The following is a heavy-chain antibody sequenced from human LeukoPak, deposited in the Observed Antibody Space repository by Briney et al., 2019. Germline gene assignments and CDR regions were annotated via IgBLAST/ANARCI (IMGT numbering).Heavy chain of an antibody. CDR3: ARDFRNSYGPTSYYFDY. CDR2: ISSSGSTM. CDR1: GFTFSSYE. Sequence: PGGSLRLSCAASGFTFSSYEMNWVRQAPGKGLEWVSYISSSGSTMYYADSVQGRFTISRDNAKNSLYLQMNSLRAGDTAVYYCARDFRNSYGPTSYYFDYWGQGTLVTVSS. D-gene: IGHD5-18*01. V-gene: IGHV3-48*03. J-gene: IGHJ4*02.